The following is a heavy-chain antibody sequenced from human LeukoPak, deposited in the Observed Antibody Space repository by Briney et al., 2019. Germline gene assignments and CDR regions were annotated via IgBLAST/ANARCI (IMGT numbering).Heavy chain of an antibody. CDR3: ARASPSWVFDY. D-gene: IGHD7-27*01. CDR2: IYYSGST. Sequence: SETLSLTCTVSGGSISSYYWSWIRQPPGKGLEWIGYIYYSGSTNYNPSLKSRVTISVDTSKNQFSLKLSSVTAADTAVYYCARASPSWVFDYWGQGTLVTVSS. J-gene: IGHJ4*02. V-gene: IGHV4-59*01. CDR1: GGSISSYY.